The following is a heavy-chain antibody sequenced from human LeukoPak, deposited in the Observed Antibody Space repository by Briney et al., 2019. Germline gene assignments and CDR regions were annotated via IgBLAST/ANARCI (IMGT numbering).Heavy chain of an antibody. J-gene: IGHJ3*02. CDR1: GYTFTGYY. Sequence: ASVKVSCKASGYTFTGYYMNWVRQAPGQGLEWMGWINPNSGGTNYAQKFQGRVTMTRDTSISTAYMELSRLRSDDTAVYYCARSRVSLGYCSRTSCPDDAFDIWGQGTMVTVSS. V-gene: IGHV1-2*02. D-gene: IGHD2-2*01. CDR2: INPNSGGT. CDR3: ARSRVSLGYCSRTSCPDDAFDI.